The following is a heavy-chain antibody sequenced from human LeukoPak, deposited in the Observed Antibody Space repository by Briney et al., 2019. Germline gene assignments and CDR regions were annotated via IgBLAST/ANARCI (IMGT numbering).Heavy chain of an antibody. CDR1: GFTFAIHA. CDR2: ISGDGAST. D-gene: IGHD3-10*01. V-gene: IGHV3-23*01. J-gene: IGHJ3*01. Sequence: PGGSLRLTCAASGFTFAIHAMTWIRKAPAKGLELVSGISGDGASTHYAESVKGQFTISRDNSQNTLFLQMNSLRVEDTAIYYCAKDSYVSGRPLHTFDVWGQGTMVTVSS. CDR3: AKDSYVSGRPLHTFDV.